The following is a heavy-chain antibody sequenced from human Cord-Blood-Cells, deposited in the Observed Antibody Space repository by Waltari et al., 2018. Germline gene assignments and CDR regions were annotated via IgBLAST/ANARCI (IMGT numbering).Heavy chain of an antibody. CDR1: GGTFSSYA. D-gene: IGHD3-10*01. V-gene: IGHV1-69*01. CDR3: ARSFGELLYYFDY. J-gene: IGHJ4*02. CDR2: IIPSFGTA. Sequence: QVQLVQSGAEVKKPGSSVKVSCKASGGTFSSYAISWVRPAPGQGLEWMGGIIPSFGTANYAQKFQGRVTITADESTSTAYRELSSLRSEDTAVYYWARSFGELLYYFDYWGQGTLVTVSS.